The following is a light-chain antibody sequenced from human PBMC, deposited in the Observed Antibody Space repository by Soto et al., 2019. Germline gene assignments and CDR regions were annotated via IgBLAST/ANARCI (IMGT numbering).Light chain of an antibody. Sequence: EIVLTQSPATLSLSPGERATLSCRASQSVSSYLAWYQQKPGQAPRLLIYDASNRATGIPPRFSGSRSGTEFTMPIRSLEPEDFAVYYCQPRSNWSITFVGGTKVEIK. CDR1: QSVSSY. J-gene: IGKJ4*01. CDR2: DAS. CDR3: QPRSNWSIT. V-gene: IGKV3-11*01.